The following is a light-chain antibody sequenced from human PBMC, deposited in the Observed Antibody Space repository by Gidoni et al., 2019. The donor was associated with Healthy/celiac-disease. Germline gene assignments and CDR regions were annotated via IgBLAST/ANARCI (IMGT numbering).Light chain of an antibody. CDR3: QQYDSLPLT. Sequence: DIQMTQSPSSLSASVGDRVTITCQASQDISNYLNWYQQKPGKAPKLLIYDASSLETGVPSRFSGSGSGTDFTFTISSLQPEDFATYYCQQYDSLPLTFGPGTKVDIK. J-gene: IGKJ3*01. CDR1: QDISNY. V-gene: IGKV1-33*01. CDR2: DAS.